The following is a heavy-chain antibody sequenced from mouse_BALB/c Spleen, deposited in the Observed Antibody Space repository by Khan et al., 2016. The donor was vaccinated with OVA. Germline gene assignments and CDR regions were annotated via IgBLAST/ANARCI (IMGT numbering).Heavy chain of an antibody. V-gene: IGHV1S136*01. CDR2: INPYNDGT. CDR1: GYTFTNYV. D-gene: IGHD1-1*01. J-gene: IGHJ4*01. Sequence: EVQPQQSGPELVKPGASVKMSCKASGYTFTNYVMHWVKQKPGQGLEWIGYINPYNDGTKYNEKFKGKATLTSDKSSSTAYMELSSLTSEDSAVYYCARRGAGYYGNNSPPTMDYWGQGTSVTVSS. CDR3: ARRGAGYYGNNSPPTMDY.